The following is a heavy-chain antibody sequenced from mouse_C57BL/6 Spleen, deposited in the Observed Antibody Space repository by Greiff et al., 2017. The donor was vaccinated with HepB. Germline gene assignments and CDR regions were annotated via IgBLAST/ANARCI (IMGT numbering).Heavy chain of an antibody. D-gene: IGHD2-12*01. CDR2: ISSGGDYT. Sequence: EVKLVESGEGLVKPGASLKLSCAASGFTFSSYAMSWVRQTPEKRLEWVAYISSGGDYTYYADTVKGRVTISRDNTRNTLYLQMSSLKSEDTAMYYWTREVTGYFDVWGTGTTVTVSS. J-gene: IGHJ1*03. CDR3: TREVTGYFDV. V-gene: IGHV5-9-1*02. CDR1: GFTFSSYA.